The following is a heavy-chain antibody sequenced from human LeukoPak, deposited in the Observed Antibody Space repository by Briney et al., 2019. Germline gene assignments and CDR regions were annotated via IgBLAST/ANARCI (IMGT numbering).Heavy chain of an antibody. J-gene: IGHJ4*02. V-gene: IGHV3-48*03. Sequence: GGSLRLSCAASGFTFSSFEINWVRQAPGKGLEWVSYSSSSGSTIYYADSVKGRFTISRDNAKNSLYLQMNSLRAEDTAVYYCARDFGAVGDYWRGDYWGKGTLVTVSS. D-gene: IGHD4-17*01. CDR1: GFTFSSFE. CDR2: SSSSGSTI. CDR3: ARDFGAVGDYWRGDY.